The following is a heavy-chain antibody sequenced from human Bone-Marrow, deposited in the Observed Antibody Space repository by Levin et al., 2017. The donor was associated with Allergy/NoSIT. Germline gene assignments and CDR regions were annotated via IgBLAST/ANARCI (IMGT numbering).Heavy chain of an antibody. CDR1: GFRFSDYA. Sequence: PGGSLRLSCAASGFRFSDYAMSWVRQAPGKGLEWVSSIGGIDSGTYYADSVKGRFTISRDNSRNTLSLHMSSLRAEDTAMYYCAKAFRLTVTSGYDNWGQGTLITVSS. CDR3: AKAFRLTVTSGYDN. CDR2: IGGIDSGT. V-gene: IGHV3-23*01. J-gene: IGHJ4*02. D-gene: IGHD4-17*01.